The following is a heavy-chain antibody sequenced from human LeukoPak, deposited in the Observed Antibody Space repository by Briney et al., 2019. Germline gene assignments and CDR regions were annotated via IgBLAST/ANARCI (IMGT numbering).Heavy chain of an antibody. CDR1: GFTFSSYG. Sequence: GRSLRLSCAASGFTFSSYGMHWVRQAPGKGLEWVAVISYDGSNKYYADSVKGRFTISRDNSKNTLYLQMNSLRAEDTAVYYCAKARFGVSLPLWFGEGPWGQGTLVTVSS. CDR2: ISYDGSNK. J-gene: IGHJ5*02. CDR3: AKARFGVSLPLWFGEGP. V-gene: IGHV3-30*18. D-gene: IGHD3-10*01.